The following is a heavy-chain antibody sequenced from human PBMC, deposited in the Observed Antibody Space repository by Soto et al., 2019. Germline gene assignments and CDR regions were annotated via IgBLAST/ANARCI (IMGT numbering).Heavy chain of an antibody. CDR2: FNVYNGNT. D-gene: IGHD6-19*01. Sequence: ASVKVSCKASGYTFTSYGIIWVRQAPGQGLEWMGWFNVYNGNTNYAQKFQGRVTMTTDTSTNTAYMELMSLRSDDTAVYYCARGYSSGSFTYWGQGTLVTVSS. CDR1: GYTFTSYG. J-gene: IGHJ4*02. V-gene: IGHV1-18*01. CDR3: ARGYSSGSFTY.